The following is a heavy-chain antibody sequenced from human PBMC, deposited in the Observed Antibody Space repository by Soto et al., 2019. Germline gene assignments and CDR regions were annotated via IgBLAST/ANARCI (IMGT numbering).Heavy chain of an antibody. D-gene: IGHD2-15*01. J-gene: IGHJ6*02. CDR2: IKEDGSEK. CDR1: GFTFSTYW. Sequence: EVQLVESGGGLVQPGGSLRLSCAGSGFTFSTYWMSWFRPAPGKVLECVDNIKEDGSEKYYVDSVKGRFTISRDNAMNSLYLQMNRLRAEDTAIYYCARGGCSSGSCHTPVEYYGLDVWGQGTTVTVSS. CDR3: ARGGCSSGSCHTPVEYYGLDV. V-gene: IGHV3-7*05.